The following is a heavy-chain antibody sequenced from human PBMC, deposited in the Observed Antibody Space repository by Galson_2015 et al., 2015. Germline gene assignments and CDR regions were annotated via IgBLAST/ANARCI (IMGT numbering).Heavy chain of an antibody. D-gene: IGHD6-19*01. V-gene: IGHV3-23*01. CDR3: AKGGHLYSSGWYYPFDY. CDR1: GFIFSNYV. CDR2: ISDNGGST. Sequence: SLRLSCAASGFIFSNYVMSWVRQAPGKGLEWVSIISDNGGSTDYADSVKGRFTISRDNSKHTLYLQMNSLRAEDTAVYYCAKGGHLYSSGWYYPFDYWGQGILVTVSS. J-gene: IGHJ4*02.